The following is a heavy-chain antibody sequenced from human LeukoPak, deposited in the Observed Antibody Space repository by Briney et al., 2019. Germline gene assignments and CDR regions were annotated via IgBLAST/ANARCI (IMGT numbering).Heavy chain of an antibody. CDR2: MNPNSGNT. CDR3: ARGTEPDYYGSGSYSAAFDI. J-gene: IGHJ3*02. CDR1: GYTFTSYD. Sequence: ASVKVSCKASGYTFTSYDINWVRQATGQGLEWMGWMNPNSGNTGYAQKFQGRVTMTRNTSISTAYMELSSLRSEDTAVYYCARGTEPDYYGSGSYSAAFDIWGQGTMVTVSS. V-gene: IGHV1-8*01. D-gene: IGHD3-10*01.